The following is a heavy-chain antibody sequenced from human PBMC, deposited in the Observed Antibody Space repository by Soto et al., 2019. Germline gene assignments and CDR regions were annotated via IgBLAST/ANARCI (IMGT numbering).Heavy chain of an antibody. Sequence: GVSLSLSCTAAGFPFLSYGKQWVRQAPGQGLEWVAVISYDGSNKYYADSVKGRFTISRDNSKNTLYLQMNRLRAEETAVYYCARGEIGVGELLGGMYVWGQASKLTV. J-gene: IGHJ6*02. CDR1: GFPFLSYG. V-gene: IGHV3-30*19. D-gene: IGHD3-10*01. CDR3: ARGEIGVGELLGGMYV. CDR2: ISYDGSNK.